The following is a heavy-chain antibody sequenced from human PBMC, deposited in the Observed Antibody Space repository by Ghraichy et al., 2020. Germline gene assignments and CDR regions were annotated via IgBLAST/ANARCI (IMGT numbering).Heavy chain of an antibody. V-gene: IGHV3-7*01. CDR1: GFTFSDYW. D-gene: IGHD1-1*01. CDR3: TRPRQPTYYYAMDV. J-gene: IGHJ6*02. CDR2: IRQDGNEI. Sequence: LNISCAASGFTFSDYWMTWVRQAPGKGLEWVANIRQDGNEIYYVDSVKGRFTISRDNAKNSLYLQMNSLRAEDTAVYYCTRPRQPTYYYAMDVWGQGTTVTVSS.